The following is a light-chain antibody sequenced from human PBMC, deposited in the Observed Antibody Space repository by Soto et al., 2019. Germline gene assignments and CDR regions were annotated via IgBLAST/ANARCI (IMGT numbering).Light chain of an antibody. Sequence: QSVLTQPPSASGSPGQSVTISCTGSSSDVGGYNYVSWYQQHPGKAPKLMNYEVSKRPSGVPDRLSGSKSGNTASLTVSGLQAEDEADYYCSSYGGSNTVVFGGGTKLTVL. J-gene: IGLJ2*01. CDR1: SSDVGGYNY. V-gene: IGLV2-8*01. CDR3: SSYGGSNTVV. CDR2: EVS.